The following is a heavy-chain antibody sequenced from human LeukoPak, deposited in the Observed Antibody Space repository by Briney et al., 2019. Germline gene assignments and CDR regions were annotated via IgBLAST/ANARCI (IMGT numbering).Heavy chain of an antibody. D-gene: IGHD5-12*01. CDR2: INAGNGNT. Sequence: GASVKVSFKASGYTFTSYAMHWVRQAPGQRLEWMGWINAGNGNTKYSQKFQGRVAITRDTSASTAYMELSSLRSEDTAVYYCARGVYSGYRGGWAFDIWGQGTMVTVSS. CDR3: ARGVYSGYRGGWAFDI. CDR1: GYTFTSYA. J-gene: IGHJ3*02. V-gene: IGHV1-3*01.